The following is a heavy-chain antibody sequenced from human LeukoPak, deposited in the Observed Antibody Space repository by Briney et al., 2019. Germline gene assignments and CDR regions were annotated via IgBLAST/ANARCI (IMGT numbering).Heavy chain of an antibody. J-gene: IGHJ6*03. CDR2: VDHTGST. CDR1: DDSITMYY. V-gene: IGHV4-59*01. Sequence: SETLSLTCTVSDDSITMYYWTWIRQPPGQGLEWIGYVDHTGSTKFNPSLNGRVSISRDTSNNFFSLRLRSVTAADTAVYFCARGRVSSSTWYSTYYYFFYMDFWGKGTTVTVSS. CDR3: ARGRVSSSTWYSTYYYFFYMDF. D-gene: IGHD4-11*01.